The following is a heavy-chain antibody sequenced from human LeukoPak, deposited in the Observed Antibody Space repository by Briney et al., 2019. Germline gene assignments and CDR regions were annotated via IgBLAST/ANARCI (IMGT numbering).Heavy chain of an antibody. Sequence: GGSLRLSCAASGFSFSDYWMTWVRQAPGKGLEWVANIKQDGSEKYYVDSVKGRFTISRDNAKNSLYLQMNSLRAEDTAVYYCARDRWGSSYDFWSGYYLYWGQGTTVTVSS. CDR3: ARDRWGSSYDFWSGYYLY. J-gene: IGHJ6*02. V-gene: IGHV3-7*01. D-gene: IGHD3-3*01. CDR2: IKQDGSEK. CDR1: GFSFSDYW.